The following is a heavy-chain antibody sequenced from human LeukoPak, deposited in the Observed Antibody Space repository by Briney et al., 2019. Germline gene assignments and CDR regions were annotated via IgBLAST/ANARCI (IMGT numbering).Heavy chain of an antibody. V-gene: IGHV4-59*01. CDR2: ISYSGST. D-gene: IGHD6-13*01. Sequence: PSETLSLTCTVSGGSISSYYWSWIRQPPGKGLEWIGYISYSGSTNYNPSLKSRVTISVDTSKNQFSLKLSSVTAADTAVYYCARGSIAAAGIDYWGQGTLVTVSS. CDR3: ARGSIAAAGIDY. CDR1: GGSISSYY. J-gene: IGHJ4*02.